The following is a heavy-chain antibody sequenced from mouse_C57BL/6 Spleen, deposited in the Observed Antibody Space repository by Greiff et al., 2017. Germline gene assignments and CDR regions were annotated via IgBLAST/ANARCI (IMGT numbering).Heavy chain of an antibody. CDR1: GYTFTSYW. V-gene: IGHV1-69*01. CDR2: IDPSDSYT. Sequence: VQLQQPGAELVRPGSSVKLSCKASGYTFTSYWMHWVKQRPGQGLEWIGEIDPSDSYTNYNQKFKGKSTLTVDKSSSTAYMQLSSLTSEDSAVYDCARADYCYSLYWYFDVWGKGTTVTVSS. CDR3: ARADYCYSLYWYFDV. J-gene: IGHJ1*03. D-gene: IGHD2-12*01.